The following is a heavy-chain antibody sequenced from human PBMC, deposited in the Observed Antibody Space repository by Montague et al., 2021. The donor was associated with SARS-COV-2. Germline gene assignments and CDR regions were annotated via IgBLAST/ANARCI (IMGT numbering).Heavy chain of an antibody. CDR2: LSYSGST. CDR3: VRDSRLYCFYY. V-gene: IGHV4-39*07. CDR1: GGTAITDTHY. D-gene: IGHD2-21*02. Sequence: SETLSLTCSASGGTAITDTHYWGWVRHSPGKGLEWLGSLSYSGSTYYNPSVKSRVAVSLDTSRTQCSLRLNSLTAAAAAVYYCVRDSRLYCFYYWGRGILVAVSS. J-gene: IGHJ4*02.